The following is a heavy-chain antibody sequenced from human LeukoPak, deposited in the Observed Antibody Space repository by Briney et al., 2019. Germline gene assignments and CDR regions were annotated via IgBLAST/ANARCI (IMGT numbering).Heavy chain of an antibody. CDR1: GYTFTNYD. CDR3: AREGLDY. Sequence: ASVKVSCKASGYTFTNYDINWVRQAPGQGLEWMGYMNPNSGNSAYAQKFQGRVTITTDASISTAHMELSGLRSEDTALYYCAREGLDYWGQGTLVTVSS. CDR2: MNPNSGNS. V-gene: IGHV1-8*01. J-gene: IGHJ4*02.